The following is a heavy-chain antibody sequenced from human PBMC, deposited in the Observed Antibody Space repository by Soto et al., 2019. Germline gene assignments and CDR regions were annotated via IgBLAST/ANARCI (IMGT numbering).Heavy chain of an antibody. CDR2: IIPIFGTA. Sequence: GASVKVSCKASGGTFSSYAISWVRQAPGQGLEWMGGIIPIFGTANYAQKFQGRVTITADESTSTAYMELSSLRSEDTAVYYCARRTVAELYYYYYGMDVWGQGTTVTVSS. CDR1: GGTFSSYA. V-gene: IGHV1-69*13. J-gene: IGHJ6*02. CDR3: ARRTVAELYYYYYGMDV. D-gene: IGHD6-19*01.